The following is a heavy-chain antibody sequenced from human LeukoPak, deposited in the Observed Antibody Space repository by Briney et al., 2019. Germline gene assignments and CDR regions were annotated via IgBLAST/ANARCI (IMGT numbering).Heavy chain of an antibody. V-gene: IGHV1-8*03. CDR1: GYTFTSYD. D-gene: IGHD3-3*01. CDR3: ARGKSEGRYYDFRSGYLGPYYYYYMDV. CDR2: MNPNSGNT. Sequence: ASVKVSCKASGYTFTSYDINWVRQATGQGLEWMGWMNPNSGNTGYAQKFQGRVTITRNTSISTAYMELSSLRSEDTAVYYCARGKSEGRYYDFRSGYLGPYYYYYMDVWGKGTTVTVSS. J-gene: IGHJ6*03.